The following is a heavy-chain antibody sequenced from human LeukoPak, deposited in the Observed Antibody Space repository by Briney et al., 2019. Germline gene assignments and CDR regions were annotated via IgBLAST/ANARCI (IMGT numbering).Heavy chain of an antibody. D-gene: IGHD3-3*01. J-gene: IGHJ4*02. CDR3: AGGNHYDFWSGDGYFDY. Sequence: SVKVSCKASGFTFTSSAMQWVRQARGRRLEWIGWIVVGSGNTNYAQKFQERVTITRDMSTSTAYMELSSLRSEDTAVYYCAGGNHYDFWSGDGYFDYWGQGTLVTVSS. CDR1: GFTFTSSA. V-gene: IGHV1-58*02. CDR2: IVVGSGNT.